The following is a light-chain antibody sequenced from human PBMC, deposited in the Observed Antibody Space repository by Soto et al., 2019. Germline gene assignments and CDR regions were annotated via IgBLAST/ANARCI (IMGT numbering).Light chain of an antibody. CDR1: QSISGW. J-gene: IGKJ2*01. CDR3: QQYNMYPYT. Sequence: DIQMTQSPSTLSASVGDRVTIACRASQSISGWLAWYQQKPGKPPNLLIYEASTLETGVPSRFNGSGSGTEFTLTISSLHPDDFVTYYCQQYNMYPYTFGQGTKLEIK. CDR2: EAS. V-gene: IGKV1-5*03.